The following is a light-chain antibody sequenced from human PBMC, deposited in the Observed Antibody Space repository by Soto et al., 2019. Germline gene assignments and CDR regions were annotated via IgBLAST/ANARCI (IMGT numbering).Light chain of an antibody. V-gene: IGLV2-14*01. J-gene: IGLJ1*01. CDR2: EVS. CDR1: NSDIGTYNY. Sequence: QSVLTQPASVSGSPGHSITISCTGSNSDIGTYNYVSWYQQLPGKAPKLVISEVSNRPSGISGRSSGSKSGNAASLTISGLQAEDEATYYCSSYTSTSTLYVFGPGTKVTVL. CDR3: SSYTSTSTLYV.